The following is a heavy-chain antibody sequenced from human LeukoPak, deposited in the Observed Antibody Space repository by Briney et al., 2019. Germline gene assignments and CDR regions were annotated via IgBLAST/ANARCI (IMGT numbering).Heavy chain of an antibody. CDR1: GFTFSSYE. J-gene: IGHJ4*02. D-gene: IGHD3-22*01. CDR2: ISSSGSTI. V-gene: IGHV3-48*03. Sequence: GGSLRLSCAASGFTFSSYEMNWVRQAPGKGLEWVSYISSSGSTIYYADSVKGRFTISRDNAKNSLYLQMNSLRGEDTAVYYCVKNYYDSSGYYYLFDYWGQGTLVTVSS. CDR3: VKNYYDSSGYYYLFDY.